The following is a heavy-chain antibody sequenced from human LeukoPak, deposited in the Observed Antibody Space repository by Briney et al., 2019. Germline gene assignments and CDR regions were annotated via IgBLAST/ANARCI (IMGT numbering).Heavy chain of an antibody. D-gene: IGHD4-23*01. J-gene: IGHJ4*02. Sequence: ASVKVSCKASGYTFTGYYMHWVRQAPGQGLEWMGRINPNSGGTNYAQKFQGRVTMTRDTSISTAYMELSRLRSDDTAVYYCARGYGGNQYYFDYWGQGTLVTVSS. CDR3: ARGYGGNQYYFDY. V-gene: IGHV1-2*06. CDR1: GYTFTGYY. CDR2: INPNSGGT.